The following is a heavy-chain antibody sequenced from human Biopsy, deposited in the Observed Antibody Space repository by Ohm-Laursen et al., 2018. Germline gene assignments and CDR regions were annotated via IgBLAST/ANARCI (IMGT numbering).Heavy chain of an antibody. CDR2: IYSGDRP. Sequence: SLRLSCSASGFTVSSNYVSWVRQAPGMGLERVSVIYSGDRPYYRESVRGRFTISRDNSKNTLYLQMNSLRADDTAVYYCARNKPGSSSGSDFGYWGQGTLVTVSS. D-gene: IGHD6-6*01. V-gene: IGHV3-53*01. J-gene: IGHJ4*02. CDR1: GFTVSSNY. CDR3: ARNKPGSSSGSDFGY.